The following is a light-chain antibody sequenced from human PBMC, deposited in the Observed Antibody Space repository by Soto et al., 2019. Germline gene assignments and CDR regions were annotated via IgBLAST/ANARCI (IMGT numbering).Light chain of an antibody. J-gene: IGKJ1*01. V-gene: IGKV3-20*01. CDR3: QQYGSSQT. CDR1: QSVSSSY. CDR2: GAS. Sequence: EIVLTHSPGTLSLSPGERATLSCSASQSVSSSYLAWYQQKPGQAPRLLIYGASSRATGIPDRFSGSGSGTDFTLTISRLEPEDFAVYYCQQYGSSQTFGQGTKVDIK.